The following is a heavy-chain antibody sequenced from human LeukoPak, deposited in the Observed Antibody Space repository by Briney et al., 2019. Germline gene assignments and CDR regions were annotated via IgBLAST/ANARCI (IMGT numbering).Heavy chain of an antibody. CDR2: IGTAGDT. V-gene: IGHV3-13*01. D-gene: IGHD3-3*01. J-gene: IGHJ6*03. CDR3: ARGDYDFWSGYYTRYYYYMDV. CDR1: GFTFSSYD. Sequence: PGGSLRLSCAASGFTFSSYDMHWVRQATGKGLEWVSGIGTAGDTYYPGSVKGRFTISRENAKNSLYFQMNSLRAEDTAVYYCARGDYDFWSGYYTRYYYYMDVWGKGTTVTVSS.